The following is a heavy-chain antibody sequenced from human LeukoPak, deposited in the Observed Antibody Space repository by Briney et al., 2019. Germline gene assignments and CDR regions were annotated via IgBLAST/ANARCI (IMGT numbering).Heavy chain of an antibody. CDR3: AIFAGAVPGNLLL. Sequence: GGSLRLSCAASEFTSSAFWMTWVRRPPGKGLEWVANINKDGTEKEYVDSVKGRFSIFRDNTKNSVFLQMNSLRAEDTAVYYCAIFAGAVPGNLLLWGKGTTVIVSA. CDR2: INKDGTEK. D-gene: IGHD2-8*02. CDR1: EFTSSAFW. J-gene: IGHJ6*04. V-gene: IGHV3-7*01.